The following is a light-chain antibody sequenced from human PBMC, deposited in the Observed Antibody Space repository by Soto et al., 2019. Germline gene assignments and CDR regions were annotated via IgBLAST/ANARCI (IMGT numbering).Light chain of an antibody. J-gene: IGKJ1*01. Sequence: EIVLTQSPATLSLSTGDRATLSCRASQSVSSYLAWYQQKPGQAPRLLIYNASNRATGIPARFSGSGSGTDFTLSISSLEPEDVAVYYCQQRSNWPPWTFGQGTKVEIK. V-gene: IGKV3-11*01. CDR1: QSVSSY. CDR3: QQRSNWPPWT. CDR2: NAS.